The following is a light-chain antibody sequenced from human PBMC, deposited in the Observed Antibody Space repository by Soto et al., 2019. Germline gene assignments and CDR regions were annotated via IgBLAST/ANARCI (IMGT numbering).Light chain of an antibody. J-gene: IGLJ1*01. CDR3: CSYAGSYSYV. CDR1: TYDVGDYKY. V-gene: IGLV2-11*01. CDR2: DIS. Sequence: QSALTQPRSMSGSPGQSVTISCTGTTYDVGDYKYVSWYRQHPGKAPKLMIYDISERPSGVPDRFSGSKSGNTASLTISGLQAEDEADYYCCSYAGSYSYVFGTGTKLTVL.